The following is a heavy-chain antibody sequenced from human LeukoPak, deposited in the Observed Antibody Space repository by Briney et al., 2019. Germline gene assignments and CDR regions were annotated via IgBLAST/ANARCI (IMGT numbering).Heavy chain of an antibody. J-gene: IGHJ4*02. CDR3: VREPKTYDGSGYYHDY. V-gene: IGHV4-4*07. Sequence: SETLSLTCSVSGGSIRNYFWSWIRQPAGKGLEWIGRIYTSGSIDYKPSLRSRVTMSVDTSRNQFSLNLTSVTAADTAVYYCVREPKTYDGSGYYHDYWGQGTLVTVSS. CDR2: IYTSGSI. D-gene: IGHD3-22*01. CDR1: GGSIRNYF.